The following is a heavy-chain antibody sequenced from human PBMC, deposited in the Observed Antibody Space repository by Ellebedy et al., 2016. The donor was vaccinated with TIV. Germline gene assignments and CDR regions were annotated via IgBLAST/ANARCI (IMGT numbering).Heavy chain of an antibody. Sequence: ASVKVSCXASGYTFTGYYMHWVRQAPGQGLEWMGWINPNSGGTNYAQKFQGRVTMTRDTSISTAYMELSRLRSDDTAVYYCARRGVVAAAGSYYYYYGMDVWGQGTTVTVSS. CDR2: INPNSGGT. CDR3: ARRGVVAAAGSYYYYYGMDV. D-gene: IGHD6-13*01. V-gene: IGHV1-2*02. CDR1: GYTFTGYY. J-gene: IGHJ6*02.